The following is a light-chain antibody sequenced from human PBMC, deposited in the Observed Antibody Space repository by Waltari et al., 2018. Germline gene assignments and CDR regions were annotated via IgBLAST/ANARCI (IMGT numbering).Light chain of an antibody. J-gene: IGKJ1*01. Sequence: IMLTPSPGTLSLSPGERATLSCRASQSISRYLAWYQQKPAQAPRLLIYGASTRPTGIPDRFSGSGSGTDFSLTISGLEPEDSAVYYCQHHFRLPATFGQGTKVEIK. CDR3: QHHFRLPAT. CDR2: GAS. V-gene: IGKV3-20*01. CDR1: QSISRY.